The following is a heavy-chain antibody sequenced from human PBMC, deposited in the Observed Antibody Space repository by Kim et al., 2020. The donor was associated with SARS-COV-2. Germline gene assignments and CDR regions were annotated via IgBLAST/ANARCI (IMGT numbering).Heavy chain of an antibody. J-gene: IGHJ6*02. D-gene: IGHD4-4*01. V-gene: IGHV3-48*02. Sequence: DSGKDRITISRENAKNSLYLQMNGLRDEDTAVYYCARTTVAVAANSNGMDVWGQGTTVTVSS. CDR3: ARTTVAVAANSNGMDV.